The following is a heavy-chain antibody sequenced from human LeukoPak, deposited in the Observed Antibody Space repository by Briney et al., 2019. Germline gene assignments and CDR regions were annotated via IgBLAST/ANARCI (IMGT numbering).Heavy chain of an antibody. D-gene: IGHD2-15*01. CDR1: GGSFSGYY. V-gene: IGHV4-34*01. CDR3: ATTYSTCSGGSCYFGDY. J-gene: IGHJ4*02. CDR2: INHSGST. Sequence: SETLSLTCAVYGGSFSGYYWSWIRQPSGKGLKWIGEINHSGSTNYNPSLKSRVTISVDTSKNQFSLKLSSVTAADTAVYYCATTYSTCSGGSCYFGDYWGQGTLVTVSS.